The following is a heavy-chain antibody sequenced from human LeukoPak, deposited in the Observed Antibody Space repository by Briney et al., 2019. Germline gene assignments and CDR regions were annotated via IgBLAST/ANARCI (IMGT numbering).Heavy chain of an antibody. D-gene: IGHD5-18*01. J-gene: IGHJ4*02. CDR3: ARRLSTAKALND. V-gene: IGHV3-66*01. CDR1: GFTVSNTY. CDR2: ISAGGST. Sequence: GGSLRLSCAASGFTVSNTYMSWVRQAPGKGLEWVSVISAGGSTYYTDSVKGRFTISRDNAKNTVYLQMNSLRAEDTAVYYCARRLSTAKALNDWGQGTLVTVSS.